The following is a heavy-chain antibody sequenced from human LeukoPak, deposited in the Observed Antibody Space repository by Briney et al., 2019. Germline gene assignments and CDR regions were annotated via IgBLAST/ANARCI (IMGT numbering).Heavy chain of an antibody. J-gene: IGHJ3*02. D-gene: IGHD3-22*01. Sequence: SETLSLTCTVSGGSISSGGYSWSWIRQPPGKGLEWIGYIYHSGSTYYNPSLKSRVTISVDRSKNQFSLKLSSVTAADTAVYYCARAFVPVTYYYDSNGYPYAFDIWGQGTMVTVSS. CDR2: IYHSGST. V-gene: IGHV4-30-2*01. CDR1: GGSISSGGYS. CDR3: ARAFVPVTYYYDSNGYPYAFDI.